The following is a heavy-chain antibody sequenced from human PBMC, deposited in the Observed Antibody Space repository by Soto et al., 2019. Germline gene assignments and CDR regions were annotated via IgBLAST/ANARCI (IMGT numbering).Heavy chain of an antibody. J-gene: IGHJ6*02. Sequence: SETLSLTCTVSGGSVSSGSYYWSWIRQPPGKGLEWIGYIYYSGSTNYNPSLKSRVTISVDTSKNQFSLKLSSVTAADTAVYYCARDGLELVSNYYGMDVWGQGTTVTVSS. D-gene: IGHD1-7*01. V-gene: IGHV4-61*01. CDR1: GGSVSSGSYY. CDR2: IYYSGST. CDR3: ARDGLELVSNYYGMDV.